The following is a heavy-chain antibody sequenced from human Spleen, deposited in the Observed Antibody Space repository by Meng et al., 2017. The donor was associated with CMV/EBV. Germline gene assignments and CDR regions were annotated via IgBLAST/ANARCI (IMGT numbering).Heavy chain of an antibody. CDR2: ISGSGRST. J-gene: IGHJ6*02. CDR1: GFTFSSYA. Sequence: GGSLRLSCTASGFTFSSYAMNWVRQAPGLGLDWVSAISGSGRSTYYADSVRGRFTISRDDSKNTLYLQMSSLRAEDTAVYYCAKDITRSTTYYYYYGMDVWGQGTTVTVSS. V-gene: IGHV3-23*01. D-gene: IGHD2/OR15-2a*01. CDR3: AKDITRSTTYYYYYGMDV.